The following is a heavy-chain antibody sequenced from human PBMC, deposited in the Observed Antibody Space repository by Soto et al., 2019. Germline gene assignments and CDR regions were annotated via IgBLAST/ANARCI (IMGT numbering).Heavy chain of an antibody. Sequence: QLQLQQWGAGLLKPSETLSLTCAVYGGSFSGYYWSWIRKPPGKGLEWIGEINHSGSTNYNPSLKSRVTISVDTSKNQFSLKLSSVTAADTAVYYCARVSYRSDGSQKGGYYYYGMDVWGQGTTVTVSS. V-gene: IGHV4-34*01. CDR2: INHSGST. D-gene: IGHD3-10*01. J-gene: IGHJ6*02. CDR3: ARVSYRSDGSQKGGYYYYGMDV. CDR1: GGSFSGYY.